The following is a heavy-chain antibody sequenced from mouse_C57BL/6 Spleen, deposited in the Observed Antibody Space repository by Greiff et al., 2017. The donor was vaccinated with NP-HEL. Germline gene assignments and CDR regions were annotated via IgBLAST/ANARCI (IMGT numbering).Heavy chain of an antibody. Sequence: QVQLKESGAELVKPGASVKLSCKASGYTFTEYTIHWVKQRSGQGLEWIGWFYPGSGSIKYNEKFKDKATLTADKSSSTVYMELSRLTSEDSAVYFCARHEEEELPRYYAMDYWGQGTSVTVSS. CDR1: GYTFTEYT. D-gene: IGHD1-1*01. CDR3: ARHEEEELPRYYAMDY. J-gene: IGHJ4*01. V-gene: IGHV1-62-2*01. CDR2: FYPGSGSI.